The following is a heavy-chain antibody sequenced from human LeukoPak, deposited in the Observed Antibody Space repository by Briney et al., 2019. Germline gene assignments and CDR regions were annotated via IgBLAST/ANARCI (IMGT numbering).Heavy chain of an antibody. V-gene: IGHV3-33*01. J-gene: IGHJ6*02. D-gene: IGHD3-22*01. Sequence: GGSLRLSCAASGFTFSAYGMHWVRQAPGKGPEWVAVIWYDGRNKDYGDSVKGRFTISRDNSKNTLYLQMNSLRAEDTAVYYCARVLLPLYGMDVWGQGTTVTVSS. CDR3: ARVLLPLYGMDV. CDR2: IWYDGRNK. CDR1: GFTFSAYG.